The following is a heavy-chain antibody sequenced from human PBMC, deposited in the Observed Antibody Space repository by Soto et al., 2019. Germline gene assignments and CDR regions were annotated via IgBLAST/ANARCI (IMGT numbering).Heavy chain of an antibody. J-gene: IGHJ4*02. CDR2: IYWDDDE. D-gene: IGHD2-21*02. CDR1: GFSLTTRDVG. CDR3: VRASGGGNSAYFDY. V-gene: IGHV2-5*02. Sequence: QITLEESGPTLVKPTQTLPLTCAFSGFSLTTRDVGVGWIRQPPGKALEWLALIYWDDDERYSPSLKSRLTITKDTSKNQVVLTMTNMDPVDTATYYCVRASGGGNSAYFDYWGQGTLVTVSS.